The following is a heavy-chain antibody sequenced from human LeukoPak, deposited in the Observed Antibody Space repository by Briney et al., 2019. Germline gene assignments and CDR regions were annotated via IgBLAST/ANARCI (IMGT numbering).Heavy chain of an antibody. CDR2: IYYTGST. CDR3: ARGRYDSSGYYYHY. Sequence: SETLSLTCTVSGGSISSYYWSWIRQPPGKGLEWIGYIYYTGSTNYNPSLKSRVTISVDTSKNQFSLKLSSVTAADTAVYYCARGRYDSSGYYYHYRGQGTLVTVSS. J-gene: IGHJ4*02. D-gene: IGHD3-22*01. CDR1: GGSISSYY. V-gene: IGHV4-59*01.